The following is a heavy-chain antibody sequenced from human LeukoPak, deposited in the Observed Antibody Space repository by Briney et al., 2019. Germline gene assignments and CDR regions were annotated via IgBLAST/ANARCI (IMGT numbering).Heavy chain of an antibody. CDR2: ISGSGGST. Sequence: GGSLRLSCAASGFTFSSYAMSWVRQAPGKGLEWVSAISGSGGSTYYADSVKGRFTISRDNSKSTLYLQMNSLRAEDTAIYFCAIEDITFLFAFDIWGQGTLVTVSS. V-gene: IGHV3-23*01. CDR3: AIEDITFLFAFDI. D-gene: IGHD2-15*01. J-gene: IGHJ3*02. CDR1: GFTFSSYA.